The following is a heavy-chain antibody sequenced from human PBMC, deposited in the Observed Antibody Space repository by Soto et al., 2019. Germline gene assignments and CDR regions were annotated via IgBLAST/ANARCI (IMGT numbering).Heavy chain of an antibody. V-gene: IGHV3-30*18. Sequence: QVQLVESGGGVAQPGRSLRLSCAASGFIFNNYAMHWVRQAPGKGLEWVAVISYDGTYKYYGNSVKGRFTISRDNHKNTLNLQMNSLRPKDTAVYFCEKDCEEGGYNYGFYYYYGMDVWGQGTTVTVSS. D-gene: IGHD5-18*01. CDR2: ISYDGTYK. CDR3: EKDCEEGGYNYGFYYYYGMDV. J-gene: IGHJ6*02. CDR1: GFIFNNYA.